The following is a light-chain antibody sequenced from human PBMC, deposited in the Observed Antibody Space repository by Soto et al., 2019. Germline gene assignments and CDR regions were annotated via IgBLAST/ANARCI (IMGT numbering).Light chain of an antibody. CDR1: SSNIGAGYD. Sequence: QSVLTQPPSVSGAPGQGVTISCTGSSSNIGAGYDVHWYQQLPGAAPKLLIFGNGNRPSGVPDRFSGSRSGTSASLAITGLQAEDEADYYCQSYDRSLSGSVFGAGTKVTVL. J-gene: IGLJ1*01. V-gene: IGLV1-40*01. CDR2: GNG. CDR3: QSYDRSLSGSV.